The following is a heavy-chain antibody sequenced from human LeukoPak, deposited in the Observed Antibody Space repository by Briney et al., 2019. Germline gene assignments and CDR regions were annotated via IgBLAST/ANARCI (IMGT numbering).Heavy chain of an antibody. CDR2: ISYDGSNK. V-gene: IGHV3-30*18. J-gene: IGHJ4*02. CDR1: GFAFSSYG. D-gene: IGHD3-22*01. CDR3: AKDFADTSGFYYVEY. Sequence: GRSLRLSCAASGFAFSSYGMHWVRQAPGKGLEWVTLISYDGSNKYYADSVKGRFTISRDNSKNTLYLQINSLRPEDTAVYYCAKDFADTSGFYYVEYWGQGTLVTVSS.